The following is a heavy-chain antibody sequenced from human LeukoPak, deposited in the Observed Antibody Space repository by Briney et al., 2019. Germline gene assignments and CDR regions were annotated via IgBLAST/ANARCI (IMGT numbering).Heavy chain of an antibody. CDR3: AKCAIAAAAYDAFDI. CDR2: VSGSGGST. Sequence: PGGSLRLSCAASGFTFSSYAMSWVRQAPGKGLEWVSGVSGSGGSTYYADSVKGRFTISRDNAKNSLYLQMNSLRAEDTAVYYCAKCAIAAAAYDAFDIWGQGTMVTVSS. V-gene: IGHV3-23*01. D-gene: IGHD6-13*01. J-gene: IGHJ3*02. CDR1: GFTFSSYA.